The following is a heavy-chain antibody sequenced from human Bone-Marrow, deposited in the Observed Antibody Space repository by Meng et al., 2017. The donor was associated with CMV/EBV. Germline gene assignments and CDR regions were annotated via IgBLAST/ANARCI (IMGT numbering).Heavy chain of an antibody. V-gene: IGHV2-70*04. D-gene: IGHD1-14*01. CDR1: GFSLSTSGMR. CDR3: ARIEPRGFTFEY. Sequence: SGPTLVKPTQTLTLTCTFSGFSLSTSGMRVTWIRQPPGKALEWLARIDWDDDKFYSTSLKTRLTISKDTSKNQVVLTMTNMDPVDTATYYCARIEPRGFTFEYGGRGILVNVAA. J-gene: IGHJ4*02. CDR2: IDWDDDK.